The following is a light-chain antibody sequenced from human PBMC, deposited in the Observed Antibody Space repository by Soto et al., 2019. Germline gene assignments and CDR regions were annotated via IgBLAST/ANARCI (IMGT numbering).Light chain of an antibody. CDR1: QSVFNNH. J-gene: IGKJ1*01. Sequence: ELVLTQSPGTLSLSPGERATLSCRASQSVFNNHIGWYQQKPGQAPRRLIFGASFRATGIPDRFSGSGSGTDFTLTISRLEPEDFAVYYCQQYGSSPTTFGQGTKVDI. V-gene: IGKV3-20*01. CDR2: GAS. CDR3: QQYGSSPTT.